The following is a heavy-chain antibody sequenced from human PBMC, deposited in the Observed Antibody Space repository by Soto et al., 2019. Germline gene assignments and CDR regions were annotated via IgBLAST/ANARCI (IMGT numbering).Heavy chain of an antibody. CDR1: GGSISSGGYY. J-gene: IGHJ4*02. CDR3: ARARDFWSGYYDGFDY. CDR2: IYYSGST. D-gene: IGHD3-3*01. Sequence: SETLSLTCTVSGGSISSGGYYWSWIRQHPGKGLEWIGYIYYSGSTYYNPSLKSRVTISVDTSKNQFSLKLSSVTAADTAVYYCARARDFWSGYYDGFDYWGQGTLVTVSS. V-gene: IGHV4-31*03.